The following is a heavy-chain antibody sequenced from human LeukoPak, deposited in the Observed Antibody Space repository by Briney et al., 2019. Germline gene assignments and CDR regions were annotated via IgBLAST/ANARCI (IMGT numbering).Heavy chain of an antibody. D-gene: IGHD4-17*01. CDR2: LESDVCST. Sequence: GGSLRLSCAASGFTFCSSWMHWVCQVPGKGLVWVSRLESDVCSTICADHIKDRFTNSRENAKNTLYLQMNSRRAEDTAVYYCARGLTTVIHWYFDLWGRGTRVTVSS. J-gene: IGHJ2*01. CDR1: GFTFCSSW. CDR3: ARGLTTVIHWYFDL. V-gene: IGHV3-74*01.